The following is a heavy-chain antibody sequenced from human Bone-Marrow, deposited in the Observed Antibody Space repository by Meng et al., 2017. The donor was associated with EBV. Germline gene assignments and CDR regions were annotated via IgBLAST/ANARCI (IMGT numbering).Heavy chain of an antibody. D-gene: IGHD6-6*01. CDR1: GFTFRGFG. J-gene: IGHJ4*02. CDR3: ARDSISSSFYFDY. CDR2: VWFDGNNK. V-gene: IGHV3-33*01. Sequence: QVQLVESGGGVVQPGRPLSLSCAASGFTFRGFGMHWVRQAPGKGLEWVAIVWFDGNNKYYADSVRGRFTISRDNSENTVYLQMNSLRAEDTAIYYCARDSISSSFYFDYWGQGTLVTVST.